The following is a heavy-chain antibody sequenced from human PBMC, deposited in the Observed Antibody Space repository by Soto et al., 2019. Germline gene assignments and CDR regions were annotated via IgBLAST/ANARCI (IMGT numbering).Heavy chain of an antibody. D-gene: IGHD3-10*01. Sequence: ASVKVSCKASGYTFTGYYMHWVRQAPGQGLEWMGWINPNSGGTNYAQKFQGWVTMTRDTSISTAYMELSRLRSDDTAVYYCASGAGGRSYGSGSYPLDAFDIWGQGTMVTVSS. CDR2: INPNSGGT. V-gene: IGHV1-2*04. CDR3: ASGAGGRSYGSGSYPLDAFDI. CDR1: GYTFTGYY. J-gene: IGHJ3*02.